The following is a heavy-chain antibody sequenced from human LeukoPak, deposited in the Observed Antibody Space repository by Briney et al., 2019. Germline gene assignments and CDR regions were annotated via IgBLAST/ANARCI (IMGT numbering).Heavy chain of an antibody. J-gene: IGHJ4*02. CDR3: ARANWNDFDY. D-gene: IGHD1-1*01. CDR2: ISTGSSTI. V-gene: IGHV3-48*02. CDR1: GFTFSAYS. Sequence: GGSLRLSCAASGFTFSAYSMIWVRQAPGRGLEWVSYISTGSSTIHYADSVQGRFTISRDNAKNSLYLQMNSLRDEDTAVYYCARANWNDFDYWGQGTLVTVSS.